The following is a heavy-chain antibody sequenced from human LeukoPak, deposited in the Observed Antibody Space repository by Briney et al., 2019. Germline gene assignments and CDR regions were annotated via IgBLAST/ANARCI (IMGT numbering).Heavy chain of an antibody. CDR3: VTATVPASGYMDV. Sequence: GASVKVSCKASGYTFTGYYMHWVRQAPGQGLEWMGWINPNSGGTNYAQKFQGRVTMTRDTSISTAYMELSRLRSDDTAVYYCVTATVPASGYMDVWGKGTTVTVSS. CDR2: INPNSGGT. J-gene: IGHJ6*03. D-gene: IGHD4-17*01. V-gene: IGHV1-2*02. CDR1: GYTFTGYY.